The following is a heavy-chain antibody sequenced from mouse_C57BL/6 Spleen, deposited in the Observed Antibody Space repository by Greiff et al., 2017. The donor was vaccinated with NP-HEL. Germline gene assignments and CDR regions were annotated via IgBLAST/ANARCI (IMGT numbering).Heavy chain of an antibody. CDR2: ISSGGSYT. CDR3: AREDRGGYTMVTTGSFDV. J-gene: IGHJ1*03. V-gene: IGHV5-6*02. D-gene: IGHD2-2*01. Sequence: DVMLVESGGDLVKPGGSLKLSCAASGFTFSSYGMSWVRQTPDKRLEWVATISSGGSYTYYPDSVKGRFTISRDNAKNTLYLQMSSLKSEDTAMYYGAREDRGGYTMVTTGSFDVWGTGTTVTVSS. CDR1: GFTFSSYG.